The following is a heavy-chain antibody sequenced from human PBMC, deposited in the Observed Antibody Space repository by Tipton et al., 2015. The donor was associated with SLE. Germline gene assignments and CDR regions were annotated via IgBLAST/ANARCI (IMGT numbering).Heavy chain of an antibody. Sequence: QLVQSGGGSVQPGGSLRLSCVASGFTFSSYEMYWVRQAPGKGLDWVSFISYSGSTIYYADSVKGRFTISRDNAEDSLYLQMSSLRAEDTAVYYCARVRELLRGGLYYYYMDVWGKGTTVTVSS. J-gene: IGHJ6*03. CDR3: ARVRELLRGGLYYYYMDV. CDR2: ISYSGSTI. V-gene: IGHV3-48*03. CDR1: GFTFSSYE. D-gene: IGHD1-26*01.